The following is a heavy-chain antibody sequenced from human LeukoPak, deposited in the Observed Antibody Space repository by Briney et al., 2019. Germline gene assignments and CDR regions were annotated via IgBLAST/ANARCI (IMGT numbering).Heavy chain of an antibody. CDR1: GFTFSEYY. CDR3: ARAEEQWLSYFDY. D-gene: IGHD6-19*01. V-gene: IGHV3-11*05. J-gene: IGHJ4*02. Sequence: GGSLRLSCVASGFTFSEYYMGWIRQAPGKGLEWVSYIRSSSSYTNYADSVKGRFTVSRDNAKNSLYLQMNSLRAEDTAVYYCARAEEQWLSYFDYWGQGTLVTVSS. CDR2: IRSSSSYT.